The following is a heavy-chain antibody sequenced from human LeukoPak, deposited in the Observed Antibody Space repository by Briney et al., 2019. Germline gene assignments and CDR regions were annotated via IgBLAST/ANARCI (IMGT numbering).Heavy chain of an antibody. CDR3: AHGTDYDFWSGSSGGFDY. Sequence: SGPTLVNPTQTLTLTCTFSGFSLSTSGMRVSWIRQPPGKALEWLALIYWDDDKRYSPSLQSRLTITKDTSKNQVVLTMTNMDPVDTATYYCAHGTDYDFWSGSSGGFDYWGQGTLVTVSS. D-gene: IGHD3-3*01. CDR2: IYWDDDK. CDR1: GFSLSTSGMR. J-gene: IGHJ4*02. V-gene: IGHV2-5*08.